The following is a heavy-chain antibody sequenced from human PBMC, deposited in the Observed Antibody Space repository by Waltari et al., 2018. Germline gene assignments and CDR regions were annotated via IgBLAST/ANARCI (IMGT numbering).Heavy chain of an antibody. CDR1: GGPIISYY. V-gene: IGHV4-4*07. Sequence: QVQLQESGPGLVKPSETLSLPCTVPGGPIISYYWRWIRQPAGKGLEWIGRIYPGATPYYNPSLQTRIMMSVDTSQNQFSLKLSSVTAADTAVYYCARIYGSGTFIYMDVWGKGTTVTVSS. J-gene: IGHJ6*03. CDR2: IYPGATP. CDR3: ARIYGSGTFIYMDV. D-gene: IGHD3-10*01.